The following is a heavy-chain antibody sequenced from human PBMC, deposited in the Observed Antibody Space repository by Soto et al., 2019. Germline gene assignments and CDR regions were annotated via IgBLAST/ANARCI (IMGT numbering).Heavy chain of an antibody. J-gene: IGHJ4*02. CDR1: GGSISSSSSF. CDR2: IYYSGSP. V-gene: IGHV4-39*01. CDR3: ARHKNIAVNGKIDY. D-gene: IGHD6-19*01. Sequence: PSETLSLTCTVSGGSISSSSSFWGWIRQAPGKGLEWIGSIYYSGSPYYNPSLKSRVTISVDTPKNHFSLKLTSVTAADTAVYYCARHKNIAVNGKIDYWGQGTLVTVSS.